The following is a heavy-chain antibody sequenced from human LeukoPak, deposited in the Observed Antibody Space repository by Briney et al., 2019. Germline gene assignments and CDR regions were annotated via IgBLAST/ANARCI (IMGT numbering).Heavy chain of an antibody. Sequence: SETLSLTCAVYGGSFSGYYWSWIRQPPGEGLEGVGEINHSGSTNYNPSLKSRVTISVDTSKNQLSLKLSSVTAADTAVYYCAIVQRLRNIMCYFDYWLQGTLVTVSS. CDR3: AIVQRLRNIMCYFDY. CDR2: INHSGST. D-gene: IGHD5-12*01. J-gene: IGHJ4*02. CDR1: GGSFSGYY. V-gene: IGHV4-34*01.